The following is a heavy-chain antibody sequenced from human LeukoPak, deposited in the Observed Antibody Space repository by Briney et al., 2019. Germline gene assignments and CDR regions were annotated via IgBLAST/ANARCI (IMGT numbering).Heavy chain of an antibody. V-gene: IGHV4-61*02. CDR2: IYTSGST. CDR1: GGSISSGSYY. CDR3: ARGGLMDYDSSGYVGYYYYMDV. Sequence: SQTLSLTCTVSGGSISSGSYYWSWIRQPAGKGLEWIGRIYTSGSTNYNSSLKSRVTISVDTSKNQFSLKLSSVTAADTAVYYCARGGLMDYDSSGYVGYYYYMDVWGKGTTVTVSS. J-gene: IGHJ6*03. D-gene: IGHD3-22*01.